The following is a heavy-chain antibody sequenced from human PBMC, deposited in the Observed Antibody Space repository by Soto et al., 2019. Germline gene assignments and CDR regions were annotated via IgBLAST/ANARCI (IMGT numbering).Heavy chain of an antibody. V-gene: IGHV1-69*12. J-gene: IGHJ6*02. CDR2: IIPIFGTA. CDR1: GGTFSSYA. CDR3: ARHVPAAGYYYGMDV. D-gene: IGHD2-2*01. Sequence: QVQLVQSGAEVKKPGSSVKVSCKASGGTFSSYAISWVRQAPGQGLEWMGGIIPIFGTANYAQKFQGRVTLTADESTSTAHMELSSLRSGDTAVYYCARHVPAAGYYYGMDVWGQGTTVTVSS.